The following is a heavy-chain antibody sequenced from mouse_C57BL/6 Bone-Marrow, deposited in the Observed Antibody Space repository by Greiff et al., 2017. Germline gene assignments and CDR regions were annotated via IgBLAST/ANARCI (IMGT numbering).Heavy chain of an antibody. J-gene: IGHJ2*01. Sequence: VQGVESGPELVKPGASVKISCKASGYAFSSSWMNWVKQRPGKGLEWIGRIYPGDGDTNYNGKFKGKATLTADKSSSTAYMQLSSLTSEDSAVYFCARRDSYYFDYWGQGTTLTVSS. CDR1: GYAFSSSW. D-gene: IGHD3-3*01. CDR3: ARRDSYYFDY. V-gene: IGHV1-82*01. CDR2: IYPGDGDT.